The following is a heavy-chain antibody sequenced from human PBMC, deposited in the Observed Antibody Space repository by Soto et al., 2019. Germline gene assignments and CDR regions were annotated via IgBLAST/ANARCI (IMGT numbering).Heavy chain of an antibody. CDR3: ARAGMGSGWFSDWFDP. CDR1: GYTFTGYY. J-gene: IGHJ5*02. CDR2: INPNSGGT. D-gene: IGHD6-19*01. V-gene: IGHV1-2*02. Sequence: GASVKVSCKASGYTFTGYYMHWVRQAPGQGLEWMGWINPNSGGTNYAQKFQGRVTMTRDTSISTAYMELSRLRSDDTAVYYCARAGMGSGWFSDWFDPWGQGTLVTVSS.